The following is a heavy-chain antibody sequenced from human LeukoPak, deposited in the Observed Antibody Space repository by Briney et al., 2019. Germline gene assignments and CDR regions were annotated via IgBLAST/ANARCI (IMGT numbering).Heavy chain of an antibody. Sequence: TGGSLRLSCAASGFTFSSYNMNWVRQAPGKGLEWVSCISGSGKYIYCADSVKGRFTISRDNAKNSLYLQMNSLRAEDTAVYYCARQQQLVQSDYWGQGTLVTVSS. CDR2: ISGSGKYI. CDR3: ARQQQLVQSDY. V-gene: IGHV3-21*01. D-gene: IGHD6-13*01. J-gene: IGHJ4*02. CDR1: GFTFSSYN.